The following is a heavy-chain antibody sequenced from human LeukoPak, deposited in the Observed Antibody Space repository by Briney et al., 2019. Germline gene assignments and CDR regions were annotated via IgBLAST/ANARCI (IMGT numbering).Heavy chain of an antibody. D-gene: IGHD6-13*01. CDR2: IYYSGST. J-gene: IGHJ4*02. CDR3: ARGGIAAAGTFDY. V-gene: IGHV4-59*01. Sequence: SETLPLTCTVSGGSISSYYWSWIRQPPGKGLEWIGYIYYSGSTNYNPSLKSRVTISVDTSKNQFSLKLSSVTAADTAVYYCARGGIAAAGTFDYWGQGTLVTVSS. CDR1: GGSISSYY.